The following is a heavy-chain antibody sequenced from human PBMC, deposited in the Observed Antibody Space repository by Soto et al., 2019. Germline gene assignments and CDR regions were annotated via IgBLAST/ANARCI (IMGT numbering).Heavy chain of an antibody. Sequence: QITLKESGPTLVKPTQTLTLTCTFSGFSLSTSGVGVGWIRQPPGKALEWLALIYWDDDKRYSPSLKSRLTITKDTSKNQVVLTMTNMDPEDTATYYCAHLSGERLALLGWFDPWGQGTLVTVSS. CDR3: AHLSGERLALLGWFDP. CDR2: IYWDDDK. CDR1: GFSLSTSGVG. V-gene: IGHV2-5*02. J-gene: IGHJ5*02. D-gene: IGHD6-25*01.